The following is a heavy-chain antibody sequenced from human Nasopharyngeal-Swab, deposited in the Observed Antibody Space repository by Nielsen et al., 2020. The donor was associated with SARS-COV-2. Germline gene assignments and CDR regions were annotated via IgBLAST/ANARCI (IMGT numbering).Heavy chain of an antibody. V-gene: IGHV1-69*01. D-gene: IGHD3-10*01. CDR3: ALITMVRGVTAGQLDP. CDR2: IIPIFGTA. J-gene: IGHJ5*02. Sequence: WVRQAPGQGLEWMGGIIPIFGTANYAQKFQGRVTITADESTNTAYMELSSLRSEDTAVYYCALITMVRGVTAGQLDPWGQGTLVTVSS.